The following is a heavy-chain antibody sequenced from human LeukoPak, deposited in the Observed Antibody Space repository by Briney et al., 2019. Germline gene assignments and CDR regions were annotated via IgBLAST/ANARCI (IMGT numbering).Heavy chain of an antibody. CDR1: GGSISGYY. J-gene: IGHJ4*02. D-gene: IGHD3-3*01. CDR2: IYYSGST. Sequence: SETLSLTCTVSGGSISGYYWSWIRQPPGKGLEWIGYIYYSGSTNYNPSLKSRVTISVDTSKNQFSLKLSSVTAADTAVYYCARTHRGAIFGVVTTYYFDYWGQGTLVTVSS. V-gene: IGHV4-59*01. CDR3: ARTHRGAIFGVVTTYYFDY.